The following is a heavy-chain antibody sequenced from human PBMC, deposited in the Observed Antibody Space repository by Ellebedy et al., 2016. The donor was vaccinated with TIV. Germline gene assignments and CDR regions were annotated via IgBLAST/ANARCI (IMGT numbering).Heavy chain of an antibody. V-gene: IGHV1-18*01. CDR2: ISANNGNT. CDR1: GYTFTSYG. Sequence: ASVKVSCKASGYTFTSYGITWVRQAPGQGLEWMGWISANNGNTNYAQKLQGRVTMTADTSTSTAYMELRSLRSDDTAVYYCARDWVGLTFYYYYGLDVWGQGTTVTVSS. CDR3: ARDWVGLTFYYYYGLDV. J-gene: IGHJ6*02. D-gene: IGHD3/OR15-3a*01.